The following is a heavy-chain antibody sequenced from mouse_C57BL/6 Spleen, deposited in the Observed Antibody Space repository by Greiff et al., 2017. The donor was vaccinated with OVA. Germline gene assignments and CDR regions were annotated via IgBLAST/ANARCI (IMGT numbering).Heavy chain of an antibody. CDR2: ISSGGDYI. CDR3: TRGVTGTVTWFSY. D-gene: IGHD4-1*01. V-gene: IGHV5-9-1*02. CDR1: GFTFSSYA. Sequence: EVNVVEPGEGLVKPGGSLKLSCAASGFTFSSYAMSWVRQTPEKRLEWVAYISSGGDYIYYADTVKGRFTISRDNARNTLDLQMSSLKSEDTCIDYCTRGVTGTVTWFSYWGQGTLVTVSA. J-gene: IGHJ3*01.